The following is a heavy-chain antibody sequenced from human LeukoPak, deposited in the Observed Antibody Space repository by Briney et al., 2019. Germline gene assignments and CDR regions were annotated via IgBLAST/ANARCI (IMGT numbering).Heavy chain of an antibody. V-gene: IGHV1-18*01. J-gene: IGHJ4*02. CDR2: ISTYNGNT. CDR3: ARDLEHCRNIICSNSAY. D-gene: IGHD2-2*01. CDR1: GYTLTSYD. Sequence: EASVKVSCKASGYTLTSYDINWVRQAPGQGLEWVGWISTYNGNTFYAQKFEGRVSMTTDTSTNTVYMDLRSLRSDDTAVYYCARDLEHCRNIICSNSAYWGQGTLVTVSS.